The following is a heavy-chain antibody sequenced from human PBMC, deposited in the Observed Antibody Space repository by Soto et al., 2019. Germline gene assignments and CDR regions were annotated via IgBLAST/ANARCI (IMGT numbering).Heavy chain of an antibody. Sequence: GESLKISFKGSGYDFTRTWIGWVRQLPGKGLDWMGIIYPGDSETRYSPSFQGQVTISADRSFSTAYLQWSSLKTSDTAMYYCARLVGGYDSYFDHWGQGTRVTVSS. V-gene: IGHV5-51*01. D-gene: IGHD5-12*01. CDR3: ARLVGGYDSYFDH. CDR2: IYPGDSET. CDR1: GYDFTRTW. J-gene: IGHJ4*02.